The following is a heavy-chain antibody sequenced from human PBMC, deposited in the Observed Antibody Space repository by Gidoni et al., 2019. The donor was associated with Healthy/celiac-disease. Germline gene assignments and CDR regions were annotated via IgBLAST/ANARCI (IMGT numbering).Heavy chain of an antibody. J-gene: IGHJ3*02. CDR2: INPSGGST. CDR3: AGSGGSGDRLNAFDI. D-gene: IGHD2-15*01. Sequence: GLEWMGIINPSGGSTSYAQKFQGRVTMTRDTSTSTVYMELSSLRSEDTAVYYCAGSGGSGDRLNAFDIWGQGTMVTVSS. V-gene: IGHV1-46*01.